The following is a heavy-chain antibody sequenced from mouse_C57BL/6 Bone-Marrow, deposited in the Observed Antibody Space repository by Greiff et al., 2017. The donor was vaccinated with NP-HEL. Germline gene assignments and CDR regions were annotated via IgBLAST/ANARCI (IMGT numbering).Heavy chain of an antibody. D-gene: IGHD1-1*01. Sequence: QVHVKQPGAELVKPGASVKMSCKASGYTFTSYWITWVKQRPGQGLEWIGDIYPGSGSTNYNEKFKSKATLTVDTSSSTAYMQLSSLTSEDSAVYYCASYYGSSYDYYAMDYWGQGTSGTVSS. CDR2: IYPGSGST. CDR3: ASYYGSSYDYYAMDY. CDR1: GYTFTSYW. V-gene: IGHV1-55*01. J-gene: IGHJ4*01.